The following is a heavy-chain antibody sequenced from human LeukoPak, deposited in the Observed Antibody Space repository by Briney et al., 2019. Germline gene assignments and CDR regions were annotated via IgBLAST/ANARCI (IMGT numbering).Heavy chain of an antibody. V-gene: IGHV3-64*01. J-gene: IGHJ4*02. CDR2: ISIIEGRI. D-gene: IGHD2-15*01. CDR3: ARARRDCSGGTCFSYYFDN. Sequence: GGSLRLSCAAAGFTVSNYAIDCVRQAPGKGLECVSAISIIEGRIYYANSVKGRLTISRDNSKNMVFLQMGSLRAEDMAVYYCARARRDCSGGTCFSYYFDNWGQGTLVTVSP. CDR1: GFTVSNYA.